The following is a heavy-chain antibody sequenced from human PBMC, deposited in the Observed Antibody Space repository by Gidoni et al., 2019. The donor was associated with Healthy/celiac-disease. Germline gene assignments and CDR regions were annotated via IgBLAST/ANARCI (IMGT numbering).Heavy chain of an antibody. CDR3: ARDLINWNYTPYYYYGMDV. Sequence: QVQLVESGGGVVQPGRSLRLSCAASGFTFSSYAMHCVRQAPGKGLEWVAVISYDGSNKYYADSVKGRFTISRDNSKNTLYLQMNSLRAEDTAVYYCARDLINWNYTPYYYYGMDVWGQGTTVTVSS. CDR2: ISYDGSNK. D-gene: IGHD1-7*01. J-gene: IGHJ6*02. CDR1: GFTFSSYA. V-gene: IGHV3-30*04.